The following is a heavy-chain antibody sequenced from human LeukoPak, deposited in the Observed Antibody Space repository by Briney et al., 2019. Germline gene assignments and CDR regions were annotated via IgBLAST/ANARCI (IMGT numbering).Heavy chain of an antibody. CDR1: GFTFSGYA. J-gene: IGHJ4*02. CDR3: AKGMVRGVIPDY. V-gene: IGHV3-23*01. Sequence: GGSLRLSCAASGFTFSGYAMSWVRQAPGKGLEWVSAISGGGVSTYYADSIKGRFTISRDDSKNTLYLQMNSLRAEDTAVYYCAKGMVRGVIPDYWGQGTLVTVSP. D-gene: IGHD3-10*01. CDR2: ISGGGVST.